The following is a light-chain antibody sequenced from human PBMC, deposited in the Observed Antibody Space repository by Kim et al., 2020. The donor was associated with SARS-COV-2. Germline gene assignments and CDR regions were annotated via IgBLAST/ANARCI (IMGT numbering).Light chain of an antibody. CDR1: NIGTKN. CDR2: YDH. CDR3: QVWDSNSDPVV. Sequence: SYELTQPPSVSVAPGQTARITCGGNNIGTKNVHWYRQKAGQAPVLVIYYDHDRPSGIPERFSGSNSGNTATLTISRVEAEDVADYYCQVWDSNSDPVVFG. J-gene: IGLJ2*01. V-gene: IGLV3-21*04.